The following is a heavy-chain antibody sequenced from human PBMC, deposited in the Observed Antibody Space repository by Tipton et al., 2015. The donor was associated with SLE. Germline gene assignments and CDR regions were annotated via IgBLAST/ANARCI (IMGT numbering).Heavy chain of an antibody. CDR2: VDPSGST. J-gene: IGHJ4*02. CDR1: GESFSGYY. D-gene: IGHD4-11*01. CDR3: ARGGDPGVTTSHY. Sequence: TLSLTCTVYGESFSGYYWTWIRQPPGKGLEWIGEVDPSGSTNYNPSLKSRVTISVDTSKDQFSLKLSSVTAADTAVYYCARGGDPGVTTSHYWGQGTLVTVSS. V-gene: IGHV4-34*01.